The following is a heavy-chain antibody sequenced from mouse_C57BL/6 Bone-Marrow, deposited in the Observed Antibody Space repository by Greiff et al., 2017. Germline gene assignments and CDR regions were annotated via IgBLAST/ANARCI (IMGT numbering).Heavy chain of an antibody. CDR2: IDPNSGGT. D-gene: IGHD3-2*02. Sequence: VQLQQPGAELVKPGASVKLSCKASGYTFTSYWMHWVKQRPGRGLEWIGRIDPNSGGTKYNEKFKSKATMTVDKPSSTAYMQLSSLTSDDSAVYYCARRELRLPYAMDYWGQGTSVTVSS. V-gene: IGHV1-72*01. J-gene: IGHJ4*01. CDR3: ARRELRLPYAMDY. CDR1: GYTFTSYW.